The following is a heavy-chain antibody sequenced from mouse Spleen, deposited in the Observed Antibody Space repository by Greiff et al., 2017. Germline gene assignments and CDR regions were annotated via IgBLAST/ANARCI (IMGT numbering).Heavy chain of an antibody. D-gene: IGHD2-13*01. V-gene: IGHV1-80*01. CDR3: AREGYVYGDYGLAMDY. J-gene: IGHJ4*01. CDR1: GYAFSSYW. CDR2: IYPGDGDT. Sequence: VQLQQSGAELVKPGASVKISCKASGYAFSSYWMNWVKQRPGKGLEWIGQIYPGDGDTNYNGKFKGKATLTADKSSSTAYMQLSSLTSEDSAVYFCAREGYVYGDYGLAMDYWGQGTSVTVSS.